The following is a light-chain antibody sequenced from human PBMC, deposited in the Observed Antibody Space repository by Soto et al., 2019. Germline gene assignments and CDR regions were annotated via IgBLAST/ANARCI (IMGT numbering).Light chain of an antibody. J-gene: IGKJ5*01. V-gene: IGKV3-15*01. CDR3: KPYNNWPPIT. Sequence: VIAESPATLSLSVSSGARATLAGRASLSVSSNLSWYQQKPGQAPRLLIYGASTRATGIPARFSGSGSGTAFTLTISSLQSEDFAVYYCKPYNNWPPITFGDGTRQEIK. CDR1: LSVSSN. CDR2: GAS.